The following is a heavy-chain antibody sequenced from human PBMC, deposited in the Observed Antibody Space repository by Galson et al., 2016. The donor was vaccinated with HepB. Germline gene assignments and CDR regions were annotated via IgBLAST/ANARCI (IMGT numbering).Heavy chain of an antibody. V-gene: IGHV3-23*01. CDR3: AKVLEHGRGDF. Sequence: SLRLSCAASGFTFSTYAVSWVRQAPGKGLEWLSIISGSGGGTKYADSVKGRFTISRVNSKNTLYLQMNSLRAEDTAIYYCAKVLEHGRGDFWGQGTLVTVSS. J-gene: IGHJ4*02. D-gene: IGHD3-3*01. CDR2: ISGSGGGT. CDR1: GFTFSTYA.